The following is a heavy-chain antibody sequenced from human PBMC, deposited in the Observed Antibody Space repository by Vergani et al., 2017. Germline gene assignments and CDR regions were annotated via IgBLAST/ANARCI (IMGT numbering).Heavy chain of an antibody. D-gene: IGHD3-9*01. V-gene: IGHV4-39*01. CDR2: IHNSVNG. CDR3: ARNDPPLRYFDWLFLNWCDP. CDR1: GDSIISRSYY. J-gene: IGHJ5*02. Sequence: QMQLQESGPGLVKASETLSLTCTVSGDSIISRSYYLGWLRHPPGKGLEWIGSIHNSVNGESSSSLKSRVTISADTSKNQFSLRLTSVTAADTAVYYCARNDPPLRYFDWLFLNWCDPWGQGTLVTVSS.